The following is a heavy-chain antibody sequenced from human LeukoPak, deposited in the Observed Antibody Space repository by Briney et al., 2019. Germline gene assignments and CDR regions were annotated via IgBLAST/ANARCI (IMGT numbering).Heavy chain of an antibody. Sequence: ASVKISCKASGYTFIRYAINWLRQVPGQGLEWMGWINMYTANPAYAQGFTERFVFSLDTSVSTAYLEISNLKAEDTAVYYCARHDNDDDFDYWGQGTLVTVSS. CDR1: GYTFIRYA. D-gene: IGHD3-16*01. J-gene: IGHJ4*02. V-gene: IGHV7-4-1*02. CDR2: INMYTANP. CDR3: ARHDNDDDFDY.